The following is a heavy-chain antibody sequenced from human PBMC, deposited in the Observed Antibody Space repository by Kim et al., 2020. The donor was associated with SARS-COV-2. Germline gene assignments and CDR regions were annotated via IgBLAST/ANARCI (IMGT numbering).Heavy chain of an antibody. J-gene: IGHJ4*02. D-gene: IGHD3-10*01. Sequence: ASVKVSCKTSGYTFTGYYMHWVRQAPGQGPEWMGWINPNSGGTNYAQKFQGRVTMTRDTSINTAYMELSRLRSDDTAVYYCARDKYDSGSYYNAPHDYWGQGTLVTVSS. CDR2: INPNSGGT. CDR3: ARDKYDSGSYYNAPHDY. V-gene: IGHV1-2*02. CDR1: GYTFTGYY.